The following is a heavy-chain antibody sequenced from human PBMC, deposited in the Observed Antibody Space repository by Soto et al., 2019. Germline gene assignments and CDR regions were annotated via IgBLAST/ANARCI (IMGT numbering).Heavy chain of an antibody. D-gene: IGHD1-20*01. CDR3: VRDFMTMSGIN. Sequence: EVQLVESGGGLVQPGGSLRLSCAASGFIFSDYYMHWVRQGPGKGLVWVSCISGDGGRTYYADSVKGRFTISRDNAKSTLHLQMSSLRGDDTAVYYCVRDFMTMSGINWGQGTLVAVSS. CDR1: GFIFSDYY. V-gene: IGHV3-74*01. J-gene: IGHJ4*02. CDR2: ISGDGGRT.